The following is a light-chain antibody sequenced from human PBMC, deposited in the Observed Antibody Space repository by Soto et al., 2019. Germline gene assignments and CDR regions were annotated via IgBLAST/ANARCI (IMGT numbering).Light chain of an antibody. CDR3: QQSFKTPYT. J-gene: IGKJ2*01. CDR1: QSVSSY. Sequence: EIVLTQSPATLSLSPGERATLSCRASQSVSSYLAWYQQKPGQAPRLLIYDASNRATGIPARFGGSGSGTDFTLTISSLQPEDIATYYCQQSFKTPYTFGQGTKLEIK. V-gene: IGKV3-11*01. CDR2: DAS.